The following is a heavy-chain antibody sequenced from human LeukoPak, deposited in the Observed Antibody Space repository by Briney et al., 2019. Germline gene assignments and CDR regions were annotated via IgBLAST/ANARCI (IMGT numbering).Heavy chain of an antibody. V-gene: IGHV3-23*01. D-gene: IGHD5-18*01. J-gene: IGHJ4*02. CDR2: ISGSGGST. CDR3: AKEGYRYGYAIDY. Sequence: PGGSLRLSCAASGFTFSTYSMNWVRQAPGKGLEWVSAISGSGGSTYYADSVKGRFTISRDNSKNTLYLQMNSLRAEDTAVYYCAKEGYRYGYAIDYWGQGTLVAVSS. CDR1: GFTFSTYS.